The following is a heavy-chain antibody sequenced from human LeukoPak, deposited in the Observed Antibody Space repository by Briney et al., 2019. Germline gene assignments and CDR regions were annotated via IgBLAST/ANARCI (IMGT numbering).Heavy chain of an antibody. CDR1: GVTFSSSP. CDR3: ARSGDY. CDR2: ITSSSTI. J-gene: IGHJ4*02. V-gene: IGHV3-48*01. Sequence: GGALRLSCAPPGVTFSSSPMNGVRQAPGKGLEWVSYITSSSTIYYADSVKGRFTISRENAKNSLYLQMNSLRVEDTAVYYCARSGDYWGQGTLVTASS.